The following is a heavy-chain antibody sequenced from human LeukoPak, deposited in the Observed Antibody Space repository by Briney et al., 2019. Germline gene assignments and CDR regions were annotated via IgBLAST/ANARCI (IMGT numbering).Heavy chain of an antibody. D-gene: IGHD5-24*01. J-gene: IGHJ4*02. Sequence: GGSLRLSCTASEFTVSRNYMLWVRQAPGKGLEWVSLIFSNGDTHYADSVKGRFTISRDTSKNSVSLQMNSLRVEDTAMYYCTRDQMNYWGQGTLVTVSS. CDR3: TRDQMNY. V-gene: IGHV3-53*01. CDR1: EFTVSRNY. CDR2: IFSNGDT.